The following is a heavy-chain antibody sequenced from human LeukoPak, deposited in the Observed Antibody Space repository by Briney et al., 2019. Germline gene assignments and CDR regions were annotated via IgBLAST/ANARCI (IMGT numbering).Heavy chain of an antibody. CDR2: INHSGST. Sequence: PSETLSLTCAVYGGSFSGYYWSWIRQPPGKGLEWIGEINHSGSTNYNPSLKSRVTISVDTSKNQFSLKLSSVTAADTAVYYCARLELVAGSFDYWGQGTLVTVSS. V-gene: IGHV4-34*01. J-gene: IGHJ4*02. D-gene: IGHD2-15*01. CDR3: ARLELVAGSFDY. CDR1: GGSFSGYY.